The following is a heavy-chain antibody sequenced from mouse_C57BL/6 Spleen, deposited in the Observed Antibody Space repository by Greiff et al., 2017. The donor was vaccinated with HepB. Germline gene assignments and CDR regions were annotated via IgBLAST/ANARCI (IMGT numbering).Heavy chain of an antibody. V-gene: IGHV1-64*01. Sequence: QVQLQQPGAELVKPGASVKLSCKASGYTFTSYWMHWVKQRPGQGLEWIGMIHPNSGSTNYNEKFKSKATLTVDKSSSTAYMQLSSLTSEDSAVYYCGITTVVRDAMDYWGQGTSVTVSS. CDR2: IHPNSGST. J-gene: IGHJ4*01. CDR3: GITTVVRDAMDY. D-gene: IGHD1-1*01. CDR1: GYTFTSYW.